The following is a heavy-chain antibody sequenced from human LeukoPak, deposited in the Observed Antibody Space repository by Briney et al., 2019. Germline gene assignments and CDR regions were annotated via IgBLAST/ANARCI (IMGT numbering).Heavy chain of an antibody. D-gene: IGHD3-10*01. CDR3: ARDGVGDFGAFDI. Sequence: EXXXGIIPIFGTANYAQKFQGRVTITADESTSTAYMELSSLRSEDTAVYYCARDGVGDFGAFDIWGQGTMVTVSS. V-gene: IGHV1-69*01. J-gene: IGHJ3*02. CDR2: IIPIFGTA.